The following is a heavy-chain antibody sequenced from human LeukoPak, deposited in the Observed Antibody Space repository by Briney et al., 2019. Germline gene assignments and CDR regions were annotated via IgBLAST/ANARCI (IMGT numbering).Heavy chain of an antibody. CDR1: GLTFSVSA. CDR2: IKTKADNYAT. J-gene: IGHJ6*04. V-gene: IGHV3-73*01. CDR3: THPAYYYNVDV. Sequence: GGSLRLSCSASGLTFSVSAIHWVRQASGKGLEWVGRIKTKADNYATAYAASVKGRFTVSRDDSTNTAYLQMNSLKTEDTAVYYCTHPAYYYNVDVWGKGTTVTVSS. D-gene: IGHD6-25*01.